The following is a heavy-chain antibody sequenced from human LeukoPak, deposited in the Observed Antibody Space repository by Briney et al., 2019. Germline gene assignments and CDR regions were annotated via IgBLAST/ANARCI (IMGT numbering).Heavy chain of an antibody. J-gene: IGHJ6*02. V-gene: IGHV1-69*01. D-gene: IGHD2-8*01. CDR3: ARAYTAYCTNGVCYRGYYYYGMDV. CDR2: IIPIFGTA. CDR1: GGTFSSYA. Sequence: GSSVKVPCKASGGTFSSYAISWVRQAPGQGLEWMGGIIPIFGTANYAQKFQGRVTITADESTSTAYMELSSLRSEDTAVYYCARAYTAYCTNGVCYRGYYYYGMDVWGQGTTVTVSS.